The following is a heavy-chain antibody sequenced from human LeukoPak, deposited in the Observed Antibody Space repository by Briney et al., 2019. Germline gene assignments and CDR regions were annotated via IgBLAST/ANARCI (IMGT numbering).Heavy chain of an antibody. CDR1: GFTFSSYW. D-gene: IGHD2-15*01. CDR2: INSDGSTT. V-gene: IGHV3-74*01. J-gene: IGHJ4*02. Sequence: GGSLRLSCAASGFTFSSYWMHWVRQAPGKGLVWVSRINSDGSTTRYADSVKGRFTISRDNAKNTLYLQMNSLRAEDTAVYYCARGGVSRPTLYDYWGQGTLVTVSS. CDR3: ARGGVSRPTLYDY.